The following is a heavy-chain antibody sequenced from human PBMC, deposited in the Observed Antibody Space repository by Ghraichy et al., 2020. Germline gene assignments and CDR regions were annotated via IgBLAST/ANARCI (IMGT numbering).Heavy chain of an antibody. D-gene: IGHD3-3*01. V-gene: IGHV4-39*07. J-gene: IGHJ6*02. Sequence: SETLSLTCTVSGGSISSPSYYWSWIRQPPGKGLEWIGSVYYTGSTHYNPSLKSRVTISADTSKKQFSLKLSSVTAADTAVYYCARDLSRYDFWSGYYRADYYYYGMDVWGHGTTVTVSS. CDR2: VYYTGST. CDR3: ARDLSRYDFWSGYYRADYYYYGMDV. CDR1: GGSISSPSYY.